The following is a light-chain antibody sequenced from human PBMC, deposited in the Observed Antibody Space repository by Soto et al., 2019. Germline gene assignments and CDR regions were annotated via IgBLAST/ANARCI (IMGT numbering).Light chain of an antibody. Sequence: QSALTQPPSASGSPGQSVTISCTGTSSDVGSYNYVSWYQQHPGKAPKLLIYEVSKRPSGVPDRFSGSKSGNPASLTVSGIQAEDEADFYCSSYAGSNNVVFGGGTKLTVL. CDR3: SSYAGSNNVV. CDR2: EVS. J-gene: IGLJ2*01. CDR1: SSDVGSYNY. V-gene: IGLV2-8*01.